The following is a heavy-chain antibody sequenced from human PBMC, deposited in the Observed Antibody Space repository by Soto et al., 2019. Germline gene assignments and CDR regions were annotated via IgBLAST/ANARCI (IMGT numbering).Heavy chain of an antibody. CDR1: GGSISSSSYY. CDR2: IYYSGST. V-gene: IGHV4-39*01. Sequence: SETLSLTCTVSGGSISSSSYYWGWIRQPPGKGLEWIGSIYYSGSTYYNPSLKSRVTISVDTSKNQFSLKLSSVTAADTAVYYCASTSYEALYYFDYWGQGTLVTVSS. J-gene: IGHJ4*02. CDR3: ASTSYEALYYFDY. D-gene: IGHD1-26*01.